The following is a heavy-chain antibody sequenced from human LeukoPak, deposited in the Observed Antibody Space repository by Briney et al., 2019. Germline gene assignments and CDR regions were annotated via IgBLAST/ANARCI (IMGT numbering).Heavy chain of an antibody. D-gene: IGHD3-3*01. V-gene: IGHV3-66*02. CDR1: GFTVSSNY. Sequence: PGGSLRLSCAASGFTVSSNYMSWVRQAPGKGLEWVSVIYSGGSTYYADSVKGRFTISRDNSKNTLHLQMNSLRAEDTAVYYCARDLYDFWSGYLGDWGQGTLVTVSS. J-gene: IGHJ4*02. CDR2: IYSGGST. CDR3: ARDLYDFWSGYLGD.